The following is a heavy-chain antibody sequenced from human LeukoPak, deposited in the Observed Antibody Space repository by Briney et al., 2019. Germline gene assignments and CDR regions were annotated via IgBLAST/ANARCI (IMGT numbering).Heavy chain of an antibody. Sequence: GGSLRLSCAASGFTFSSYAMSWVRQAPGKGLEWVSYISSSSSTIYYADSVKGRFTISRDNAKNSLYLQMNSLRAEDTAVYYCARDFTLGRITYYFDYWGQGTLVTVSS. D-gene: IGHD1-14*01. CDR2: ISSSSSTI. CDR1: GFTFSSYA. V-gene: IGHV3-48*01. CDR3: ARDFTLGRITYYFDY. J-gene: IGHJ4*02.